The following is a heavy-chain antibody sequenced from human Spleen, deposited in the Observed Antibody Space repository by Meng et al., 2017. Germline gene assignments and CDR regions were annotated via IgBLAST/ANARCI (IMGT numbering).Heavy chain of an antibody. Sequence: QVQLVQSGAEVKKPGSSVKVACKTSGGSFSTYTFSWVRQAPGQGLEWMGGLIPVLNKAKSAPRFQDRVTFTADETTTTAYMELSSLTFEDTAVYFCARRRGNQPLFDFWGQGTLVTVSS. D-gene: IGHD2/OR15-2a*01. CDR1: GGSFSTYT. CDR3: ARRRGNQPLFDF. V-gene: IGHV1-69*10. J-gene: IGHJ4*02. CDR2: LIPVLNKA.